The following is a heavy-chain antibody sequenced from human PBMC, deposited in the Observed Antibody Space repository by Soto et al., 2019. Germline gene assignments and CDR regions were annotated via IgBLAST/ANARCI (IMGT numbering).Heavy chain of an antibody. V-gene: IGHV3-74*01. CDR1: GFTFNNYW. J-gene: IGHJ4*02. CDR3: ARGGWGAYYFDY. D-gene: IGHD3-16*01. CDR2: IKYDESST. Sequence: EVQLVESGGGLVQPGGSLRLSCAASGFTFNNYWMHWVRQAPGKGLVWVSRIKYDESSTSYADSVKGRFTISRDNAKNTLYLQMNSLGGEDTAVCYSARGGWGAYYFDYWGQGALVTVSS.